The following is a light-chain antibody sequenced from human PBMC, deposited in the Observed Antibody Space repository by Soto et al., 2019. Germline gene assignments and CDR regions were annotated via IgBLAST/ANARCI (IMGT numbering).Light chain of an antibody. Sequence: EIVLTQSPGTLSLSPGERATLSCRASHSVSSSYLAWYQQKPGQAPRLLTYGASRRATGIPDRFSGSGSGTDFTLTISRLEPEDFAVYYCQQYGSSPPYTFGQGTKLAIK. J-gene: IGKJ2*01. CDR3: QQYGSSPPYT. V-gene: IGKV3-20*01. CDR1: HSVSSSY. CDR2: GAS.